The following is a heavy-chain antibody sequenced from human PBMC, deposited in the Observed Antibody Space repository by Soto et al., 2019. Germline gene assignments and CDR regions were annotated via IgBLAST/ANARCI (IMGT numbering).Heavy chain of an antibody. V-gene: IGHV4-59*01. CDR3: ARVAYGTFDY. Sequence: SETLSLTCTVSGGSISSYYWSWIRQPPGKGLEWIGYIYYSGSTNYNPSPKSRVTISVDTSKNQFSLKLSSVTAADTAVYYCARVAYGTFDYWGQGTLVTVSS. J-gene: IGHJ4*02. D-gene: IGHD1-7*01. CDR1: GGSISSYY. CDR2: IYYSGST.